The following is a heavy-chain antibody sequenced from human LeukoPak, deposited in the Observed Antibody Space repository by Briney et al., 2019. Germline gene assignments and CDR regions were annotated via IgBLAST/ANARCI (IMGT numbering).Heavy chain of an antibody. CDR1: GGSISSGSYY. D-gene: IGHD1-7*01. J-gene: IGHJ3*02. Sequence: PSQTLSLTCTVSGGSISSGSYYWSWIRQPAGKGLEWIGRIYTSGSTNYNPSLKSRVTISVDTSKNQFSLKLSSVTAADTAVYYCARGKLPDDAFDIWGQGTMVTVSS. V-gene: IGHV4-61*02. CDR2: IYTSGST. CDR3: ARGKLPDDAFDI.